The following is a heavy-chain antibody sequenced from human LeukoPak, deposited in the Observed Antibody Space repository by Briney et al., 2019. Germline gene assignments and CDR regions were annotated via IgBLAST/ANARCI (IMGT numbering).Heavy chain of an antibody. CDR1: GFTFSSYW. CDR2: IKQDGSEK. V-gene: IGHV3-7*01. CDR3: ARGGWTLRYFDWLLY. J-gene: IGHJ4*02. D-gene: IGHD3-9*01. Sequence: GGSLRLSCAASGFTFSSYWMSWVSQAPGKGLEWVANIKQDGSEKYYVDSVKGRFTISRDNAKNSLYLQINRLRAEDTAVYYCARGGWTLRYFDWLLYWGEGTLVTVSP.